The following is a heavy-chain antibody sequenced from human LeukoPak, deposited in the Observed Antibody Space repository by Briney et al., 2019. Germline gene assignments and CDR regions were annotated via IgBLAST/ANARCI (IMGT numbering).Heavy chain of an antibody. J-gene: IGHJ3*02. V-gene: IGHV3-30*18. D-gene: IGHD5-18*01. CDR1: GFTSSNYA. CDR2: ISHDGNHK. CDR3: AKVTGQLWLGPRAYDI. Sequence: GSLRISCAASGFTSSNYAMHWVRQAPDKGLGWVAVISHDGNHKFYADSVKARFTISRDNSKNTLYMQIDSLRAEDTAVYYCAKVTGQLWLGPRAYDIWGQGTMVTVSS.